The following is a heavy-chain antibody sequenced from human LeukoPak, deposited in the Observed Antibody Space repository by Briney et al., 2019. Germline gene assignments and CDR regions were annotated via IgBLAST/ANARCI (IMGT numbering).Heavy chain of an antibody. Sequence: GGSLRLSCAASGFTFSSYAMSWVRQAPGKGLEWVSAISGSGGSTYYADSVKGRFTISRDNSKNTLYLQMNSLRAEDTAVYYCARVWYDILTGYVDYWGQGTLVTVSS. CDR3: ARVWYDILTGYVDY. J-gene: IGHJ4*02. D-gene: IGHD3-9*01. CDR1: GFTFSSYA. CDR2: ISGSGGST. V-gene: IGHV3-23*01.